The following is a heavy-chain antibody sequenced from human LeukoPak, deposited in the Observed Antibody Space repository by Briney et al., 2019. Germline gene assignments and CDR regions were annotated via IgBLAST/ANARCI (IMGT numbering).Heavy chain of an antibody. CDR3: ARVVGARFDY. CDR1: ARSITSQS. J-gene: IGHJ4*02. D-gene: IGHD1-26*01. V-gene: IGHV4-59*11. Sequence: SETRSLTCTVSARSITSQSWGWIRQPPGKGLEWNGSTYNSVSPTYNPSLKSRVTISVDASKNQLSLKLGSVTAAYSAVYCCARVVGARFDYWGQGTLVTVSS. CDR2: TYNSVSP.